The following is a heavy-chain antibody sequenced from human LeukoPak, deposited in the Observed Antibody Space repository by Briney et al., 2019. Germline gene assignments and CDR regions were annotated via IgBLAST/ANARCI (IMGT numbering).Heavy chain of an antibody. D-gene: IGHD1-26*01. CDR1: GYTFTSYG. CDR2: ISAYNGNT. Sequence: ASVKVSCKASGYTFTSYGISWVRQAPGQGLEWMGWISAYNGNTNYAQKFQGRVTITTDESTSTAYMELSSLRSEDTAVYYCARGSIVGATTLSAYYYYYMDVWGKGTTVTVSS. V-gene: IGHV1-18*01. CDR3: ARGSIVGATTLSAYYYYYMDV. J-gene: IGHJ6*03.